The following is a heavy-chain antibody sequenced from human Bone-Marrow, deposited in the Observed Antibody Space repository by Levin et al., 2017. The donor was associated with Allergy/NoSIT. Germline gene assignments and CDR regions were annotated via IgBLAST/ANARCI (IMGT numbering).Heavy chain of an antibody. D-gene: IGHD3-22*01. CDR2: IKSKSAGGTT. J-gene: IGHJ4*02. V-gene: IGHV3-15*01. CDR1: GFTFSNAW. Sequence: GGSLRLSCAASGFTFSNAWMNWVRQAPGKGLEWVGRIKSKSAGGTTDYSAPVKGRFTISRDDSKNTLFLQMNSLKIEDTAFDYCEATYYYDTNAPPGDYWGQGALVTVSS. CDR3: EATYYYDTNAPPGDY.